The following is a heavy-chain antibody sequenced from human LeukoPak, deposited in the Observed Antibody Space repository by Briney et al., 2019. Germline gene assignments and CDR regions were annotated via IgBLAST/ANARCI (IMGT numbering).Heavy chain of an antibody. CDR3: VRGPGMPVEKRYFDY. Sequence: GRSLRLSCAASGFSFGGYAMHWVRQPPGKGLEWVSGISWNNGDLHYADSVRGRFTISRDDAKNSLYLQMNSLRVEDMALYYCVRGPGMPVEKRYFDYWGQGTLVTVSS. D-gene: IGHD2-2*01. V-gene: IGHV3-9*03. J-gene: IGHJ4*02. CDR1: GFSFGGYA. CDR2: ISWNNGDL.